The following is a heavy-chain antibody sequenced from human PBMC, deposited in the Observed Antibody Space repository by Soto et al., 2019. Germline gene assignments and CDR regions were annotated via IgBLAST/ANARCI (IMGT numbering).Heavy chain of an antibody. CDR3: ATAFSIAAAGTSRDWFDP. J-gene: IGHJ5*02. D-gene: IGHD6-13*01. CDR2: FDPEDGET. Sequence: GASVKVSCKASGYKFTAYYMHWVRQAPGQGLEWMGGFDPEDGETIYAQKFQGRVTMTEDTSTDTAYMELSSLRSEDTAVYYCATAFSIAAAGTSRDWFDPWGQGTLVTVSS. CDR1: GYKFTAYY. V-gene: IGHV1-24*01.